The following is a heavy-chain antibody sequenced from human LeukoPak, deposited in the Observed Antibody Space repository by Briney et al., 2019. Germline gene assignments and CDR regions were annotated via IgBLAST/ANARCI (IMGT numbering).Heavy chain of an antibody. CDR1: GFTFSSYA. CDR3: AKRDSSGSYFFDY. Sequence: GGSLRLSCAASGFTFSSYAMSWVRQAPGKGLEWVSAIFGSSTYYADSVKGRFTISRDVPKSTLYLQMNSLRAEDTAVYYCAKRDSSGSYFFDYWGQGTLVSVSS. CDR2: IFGSST. J-gene: IGHJ4*02. D-gene: IGHD3-22*01. V-gene: IGHV3-23*01.